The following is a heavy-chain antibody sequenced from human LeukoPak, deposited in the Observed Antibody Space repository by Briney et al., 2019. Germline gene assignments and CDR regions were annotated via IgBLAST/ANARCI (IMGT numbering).Heavy chain of an antibody. D-gene: IGHD3-10*02. CDR3: AELGITMIGGV. Sequence: PGGSLRLSCAASGITFNNYAMSWVRQAPGKGLEWVSAISGSGDSTYYADSVKGRFTISRDNAKNSLYLQMNSLRAEDTAVYYCAELGITMIGGVWGKGTTVTISS. CDR2: ISGSGDST. CDR1: GITFNNYA. V-gene: IGHV3-23*01. J-gene: IGHJ6*04.